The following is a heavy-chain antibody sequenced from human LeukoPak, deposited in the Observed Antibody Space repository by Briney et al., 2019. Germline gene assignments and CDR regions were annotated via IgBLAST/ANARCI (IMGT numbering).Heavy chain of an antibody. CDR2: INAGNGNT. Sequence: ASVKVSCKASGYTFTSYAMHWVRQAPGQRLEWMGWINAGNGNTKYSQKFQGRVTITRDTSASTAYMELSSLRSEDTAVYYCARDHPYSSGWYGPHDYWGQGTLVTVSS. CDR3: ARDHPYSSGWYGPHDY. CDR1: GYTFTSYA. V-gene: IGHV1-3*01. D-gene: IGHD6-19*01. J-gene: IGHJ4*02.